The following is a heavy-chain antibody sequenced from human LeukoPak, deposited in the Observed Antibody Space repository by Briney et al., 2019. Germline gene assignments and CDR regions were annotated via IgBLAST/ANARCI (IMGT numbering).Heavy chain of an antibody. J-gene: IGHJ4*02. CDR2: IYYSGST. Sequence: PPETLSLTCTVSGGSISSYYWSWIRQPPGKGLEWIGYIYYSGSTNYNPSLKSRVTISVDTSKNQFSLKLSSVTAADTAVYYCAGGAFKLAYWGQGTLVTVSS. CDR1: GGSISSYY. D-gene: IGHD4/OR15-4a*01. V-gene: IGHV4-59*12. CDR3: AGGAFKLAY.